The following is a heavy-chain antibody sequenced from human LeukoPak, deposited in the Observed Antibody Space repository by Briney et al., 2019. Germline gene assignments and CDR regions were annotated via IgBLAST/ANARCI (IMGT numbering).Heavy chain of an antibody. D-gene: IGHD2-21*01. V-gene: IGHV4-30-4*08. Sequence: SETLSLTCTVSGGSISSGDYYWSWIRQPPGKGLEWIGYIYYSGSTYYNPSLKSRVTISVDTSKNQFSLKLSSVTAADTAVYYCARNLYGRGDFDYWGQGTLVTVSS. CDR3: ARNLYGRGDFDY. CDR2: IYYSGST. CDR1: GGSISSGDYY. J-gene: IGHJ4*02.